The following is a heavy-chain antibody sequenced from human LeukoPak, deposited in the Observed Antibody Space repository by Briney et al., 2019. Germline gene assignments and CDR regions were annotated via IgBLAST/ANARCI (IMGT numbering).Heavy chain of an antibody. CDR2: INPSGGSS. CDR1: GYTFTSYY. CDR3: ARDLSDGSGSYSFDY. D-gene: IGHD3-10*01. Sequence: ASVKVSCKASGYTFTSYYMHWVRQAPGQGLEWMGIINPSGGSSSYAQKFQGRVTLTRDTSTRTVYMEMSSLRSADTAVYYCARDLSDGSGSYSFDYWGQGTLFTVSS. J-gene: IGHJ4*02. V-gene: IGHV1-46*01.